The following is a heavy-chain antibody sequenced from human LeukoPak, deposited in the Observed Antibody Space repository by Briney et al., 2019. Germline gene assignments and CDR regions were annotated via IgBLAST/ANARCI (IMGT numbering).Heavy chain of an antibody. J-gene: IGHJ3*02. CDR3: ARRIVVLDAFDI. D-gene: IGHD3-22*01. V-gene: IGHV4-34*01. Sequence: SETLSLTCAVYGGSFSGYYWSWIRQPPGKGLEWIGEINHSGSTNYNPSLKSRVTISVDTSKNQFSLKLSSVTAADTAVYYCARRIVVLDAFDIWGQGTMVTVSS. CDR1: GGSFSGYY. CDR2: INHSGST.